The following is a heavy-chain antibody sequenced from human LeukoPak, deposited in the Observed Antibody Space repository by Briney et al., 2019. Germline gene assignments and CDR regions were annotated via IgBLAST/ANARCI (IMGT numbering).Heavy chain of an antibody. D-gene: IGHD6-13*01. V-gene: IGHV1-2*02. CDR2: INPNSGGT. J-gene: IGHJ4*02. Sequence: ASVKVSCKASGYTFIGDFMHWVRQAPGQGLEWMGWINPNSGGTYYTQKFQGRVTMTRDTSISTAYMELSRLRSDDTALYYCARAEGYSSSLDYWGQGTLVTVSS. CDR3: ARAEGYSSSLDY. CDR1: GYTFIGDF.